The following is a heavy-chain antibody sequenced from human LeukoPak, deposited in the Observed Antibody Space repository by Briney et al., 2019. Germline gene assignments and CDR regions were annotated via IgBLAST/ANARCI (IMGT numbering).Heavy chain of an antibody. CDR1: GYTFTSYA. V-gene: IGHV1-3*01. CDR2: INAGNGST. Sequence: ASVKVSCKASGYTFTSYAMHWVRQAPGQRLEWMGWINAGNGSTKYSQKFQGRVTITRDTSASTAYMELSSLRSEDTAVYYCANLYSSSPKVDYWGQGTLVTVSS. D-gene: IGHD6-13*01. CDR3: ANLYSSSPKVDY. J-gene: IGHJ4*02.